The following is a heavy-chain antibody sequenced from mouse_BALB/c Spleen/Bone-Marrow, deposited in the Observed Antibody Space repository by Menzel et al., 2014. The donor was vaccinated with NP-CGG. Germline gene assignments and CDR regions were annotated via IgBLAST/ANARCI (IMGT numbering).Heavy chain of an antibody. V-gene: IGHV1S22*01. CDR2: TYPGSGSA. CDR3: TRGLGYYGSSYGFFDY. D-gene: IGHD1-1*01. J-gene: IGHJ2*01. Sequence: LQQSGSELVRPGTSVKLSCKASGYTITTYWMHWVKQRRGQGLEWIGNTYPGSGSANYDEKFKNKGTLTVDTSSSTAYMHLSSLTSEDSAVYYCTRGLGYYGSSYGFFDYWGQGTILTVPS. CDR1: GYTITTYW.